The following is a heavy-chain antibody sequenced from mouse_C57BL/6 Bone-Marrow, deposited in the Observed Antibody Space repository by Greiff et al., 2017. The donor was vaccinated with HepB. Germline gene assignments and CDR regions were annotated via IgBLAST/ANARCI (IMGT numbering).Heavy chain of an antibody. V-gene: IGHV1-5*01. D-gene: IGHD2-4*01. CDR2: IYPGNSDT. CDR1: GYTFTSYW. Sequence: VQLQQSGTVLARPGASVKMSCKTSGYTFTSYWMHWVKQRPGQGLEWIGAIYPGNSDTSYNQKFKGKAKLTAVTSASTAYMELSSLTNEDSAVYYCTAERGEYDYSYAMDYWGQGTSVTVSS. CDR3: TAERGEYDYSYAMDY. J-gene: IGHJ4*01.